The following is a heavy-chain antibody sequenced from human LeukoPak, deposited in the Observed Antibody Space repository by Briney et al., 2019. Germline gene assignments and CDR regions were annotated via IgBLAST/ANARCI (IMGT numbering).Heavy chain of an antibody. CDR1: GGSISSGGYY. CDR3: ARDNARAVAGTSFDY. V-gene: IGHV4-31*03. Sequence: PSQTLSLTCTVSGGSISSGGYYWSWIRQHLGKGLEWIGYIYYSGSTYYNPSLKSRVTISVDTSKNQFSLKLSSVTAADTAVYYCARDNARAVAGTSFDYWGQGTLVTVSS. J-gene: IGHJ4*02. CDR2: IYYSGST. D-gene: IGHD6-19*01.